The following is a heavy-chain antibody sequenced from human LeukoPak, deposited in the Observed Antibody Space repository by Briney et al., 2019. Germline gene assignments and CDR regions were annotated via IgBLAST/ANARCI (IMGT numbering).Heavy chain of an antibody. Sequence: SETLSLTCTASGGSISSYYWSWIRQPPGKGLEWIGYIYYSGSTNYNPSLKSRVTISVDTSKNQFSLKLSSVTAADTAVYYCASTHYSSSSGLFGYWGQGTLVTVSS. D-gene: IGHD6-6*01. J-gene: IGHJ4*02. CDR1: GGSISSYY. V-gene: IGHV4-59*01. CDR2: IYYSGST. CDR3: ASTHYSSSSGLFGY.